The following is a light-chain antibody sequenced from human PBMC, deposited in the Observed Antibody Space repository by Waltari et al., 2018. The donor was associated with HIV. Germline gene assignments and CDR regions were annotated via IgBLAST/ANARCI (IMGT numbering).Light chain of an antibody. V-gene: IGKV3-20*01. J-gene: IGKJ4*01. CDR2: GAS. CDR3: QQYGS. CDR1: QSVSSSY. Sequence: ELVLTQSPGTLSLSPGERATLSCRASQSVSSSYLAWYQQKPGQAPRLLIYGASSRATGIPDRFSGSGSGTDFTRTISRLEPEDFAVYYCQQYGSFGGGTKGEIK.